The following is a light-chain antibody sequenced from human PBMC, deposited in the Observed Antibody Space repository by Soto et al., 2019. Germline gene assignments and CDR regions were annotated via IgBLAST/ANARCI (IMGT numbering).Light chain of an antibody. CDR1: TNDIGGYNY. Sequence: QSALTQPASVSGSPGQSITISCSGTTNDIGGYNYVSWYQHHPGKVPKVIIYEVRHRPSGVSNRFSGSKFGNTASLTISGLQAEDEADYYCCSYTVSATLVFGGGTKLTVL. CDR3: CSYTVSATLV. J-gene: IGLJ3*02. CDR2: EVR. V-gene: IGLV2-14*01.